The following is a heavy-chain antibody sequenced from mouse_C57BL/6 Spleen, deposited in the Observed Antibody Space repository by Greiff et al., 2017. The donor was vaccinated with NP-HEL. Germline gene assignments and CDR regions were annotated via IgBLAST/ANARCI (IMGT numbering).Heavy chain of an antibody. CDR3: ARMNDGYYGFAY. D-gene: IGHD2-3*01. CDR1: GYSITSGYY. CDR2: ISYDGSN. V-gene: IGHV3-6*01. Sequence: EVKLMESGPGLVKPSQSLSLTCSVTGYSITSGYYWNWIRQFPGNKLEWMGYISYDGSNNYNPSLKNRISITRDTSKNQFFLKLNSVTTEDTATYYCARMNDGYYGFAYWGQGTLVTVSA. J-gene: IGHJ3*01.